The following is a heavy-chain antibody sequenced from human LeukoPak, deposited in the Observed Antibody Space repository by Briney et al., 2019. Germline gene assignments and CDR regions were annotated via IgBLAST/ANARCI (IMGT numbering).Heavy chain of an antibody. V-gene: IGHV4-34*01. CDR2: INHSGST. J-gene: IGHJ4*02. D-gene: IGHD3-9*01. CDR3: ARLLNYDILTGYNIEDY. CDR1: GGSFSGSY. Sequence: SETLSLTCVVYGGSFSGSYWSWIRQPPGKGLEWIGEINHSGSTIYNPSLKSRVTISVDTSKNQFSLNLSSVTAADTAVYYCARLLNYDILTGYNIEDYWGQGTLVTVSS.